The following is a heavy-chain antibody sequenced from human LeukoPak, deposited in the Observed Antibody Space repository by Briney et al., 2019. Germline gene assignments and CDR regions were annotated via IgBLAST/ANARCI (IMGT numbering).Heavy chain of an antibody. D-gene: IGHD4-11*01. CDR3: ARADYSTLYGMDV. CDR2: INPNSGGT. CDR1: GYTFTGYY. J-gene: IGHJ6*02. V-gene: IGHV1-2*06. Sequence: GASVTVSCTASGYTFTGYYMHWVRQAPGQGLEWMGRINPNSGGTNYAQKFQGRVTMTRDTSISTAYMELSRLRSDDTAVYYCARADYSTLYGMDVWGQGTTVTVSS.